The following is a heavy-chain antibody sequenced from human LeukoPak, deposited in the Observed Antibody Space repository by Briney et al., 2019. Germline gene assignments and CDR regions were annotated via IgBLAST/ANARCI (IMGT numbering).Heavy chain of an antibody. J-gene: IGHJ1*01. CDR1: GGSISSGGYS. Sequence: SQTLSLTCAVSGGSISSGGYSWSWIRHPPGKGLEWIGYIYHSGSTYYNPSLKSRVTISVDRSKNQFSLKLSSVTAADTAVYYCARDYGGEYLQHWGQGTLVTVSS. D-gene: IGHD4-23*01. CDR3: ARDYGGEYLQH. CDR2: IYHSGST. V-gene: IGHV4-30-2*01.